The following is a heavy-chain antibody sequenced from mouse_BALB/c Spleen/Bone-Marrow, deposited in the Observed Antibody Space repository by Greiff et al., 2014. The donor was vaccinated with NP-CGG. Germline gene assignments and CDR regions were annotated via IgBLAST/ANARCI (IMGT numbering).Heavy chain of an antibody. CDR1: GFTFSSFG. Sequence: EVHLVESGGGLVQPGGFRKLSCAASGFTFSSFGMHWVCQAPEKGLEWVAYISSGSSTIYYADTVKGRFTISRDNPKNTLFLQMTSLRSEDTAMYYCARGGNFAWFAYWGQGTLVTVSA. D-gene: IGHD2-1*01. J-gene: IGHJ3*01. CDR2: ISSGSSTI. CDR3: ARGGNFAWFAY. V-gene: IGHV5-17*02.